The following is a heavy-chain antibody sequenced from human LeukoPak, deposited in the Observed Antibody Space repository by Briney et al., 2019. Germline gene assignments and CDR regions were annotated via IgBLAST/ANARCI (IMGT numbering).Heavy chain of an antibody. J-gene: IGHJ6*02. CDR3: ARRPDYYYGMDV. Sequence: SSETLSLTCAVYGGSFSGYYWSWIRQPPGKGLEWIGEINHSGSTNYNPSLKSRVTISVDTSKNQFSLKLSSVTAADTAVYYCARRPDYYYGMDVWGQGTTVTVSS. V-gene: IGHV4-34*01. CDR2: INHSGST. CDR1: GGSFSGYY.